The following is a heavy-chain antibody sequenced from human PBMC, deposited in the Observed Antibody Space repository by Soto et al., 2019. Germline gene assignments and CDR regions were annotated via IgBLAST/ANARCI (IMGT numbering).Heavy chain of an antibody. CDR3: ARDGGVYDYSPFDY. Sequence: ASVKVSCKASGYTFTNFGISWVRQAPGQGLEWMGWISAYNGNTNYAQNLQGRVTITADESTSTAYMELSSLRSEDTAVYYCARDGGVYDYSPFDYWGQGTLVTVSS. CDR1: GYTFTNFG. J-gene: IGHJ4*02. V-gene: IGHV1-18*01. D-gene: IGHD4-4*01. CDR2: ISAYNGNT.